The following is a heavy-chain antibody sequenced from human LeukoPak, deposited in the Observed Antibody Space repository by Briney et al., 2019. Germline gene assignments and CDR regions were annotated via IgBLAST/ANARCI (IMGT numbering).Heavy chain of an antibody. CDR1: GFTFSSYS. V-gene: IGHV3-21*01. CDR2: ISSSSSYI. D-gene: IGHD1-26*01. CDR3: ARVYSGSYYDYYYYGMDV. Sequence: GGSLRLSCAASGFTFSSYSMNWVRQAPGKGLEWVSSISSSSSYIYYADSVKGRFTISRGNAKNSLYLQMNSLRAEDTAVYYCARVYSGSYYDYYYYGMDVWGQGTTVTVSS. J-gene: IGHJ6*02.